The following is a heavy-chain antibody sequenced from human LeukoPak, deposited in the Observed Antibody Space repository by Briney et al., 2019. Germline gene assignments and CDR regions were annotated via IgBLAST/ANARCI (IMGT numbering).Heavy chain of an antibody. CDR1: GGSVSSGGYY. Sequence: SETLSLTCTVSGGSVSSGGYYWSWIRQPAGKGLEYLGRISSTGSTNYNPSLRSRVTISVDTSKNQFSLKLSSVTAADTAVYYCAREFDSWGQGTLVTVSS. V-gene: IGHV4-61*02. CDR3: AREFDS. J-gene: IGHJ4*02. CDR2: ISSTGST.